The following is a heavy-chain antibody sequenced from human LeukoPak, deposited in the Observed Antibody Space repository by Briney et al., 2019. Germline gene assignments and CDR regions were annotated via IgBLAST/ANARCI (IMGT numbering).Heavy chain of an antibody. CDR2: ISSSSSTI. CDR3: ARTSSSCLDY. Sequence: PGGSLRLSCAASGFTFSSYWMSWVRQAPGKGLEWVSYISSSSSTIYYADSVKGRFTISRDNAKNSLYLQMNSLRAEDTAVYYCARTSSSCLDYWGQGTLVTVSS. J-gene: IGHJ4*02. CDR1: GFTFSSYW. V-gene: IGHV3-48*04. D-gene: IGHD6-13*01.